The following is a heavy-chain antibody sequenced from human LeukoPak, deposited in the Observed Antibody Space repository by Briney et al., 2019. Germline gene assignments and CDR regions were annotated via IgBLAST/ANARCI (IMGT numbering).Heavy chain of an antibody. J-gene: IGHJ4*02. V-gene: IGHV3-53*01. D-gene: IGHD2-15*01. Sequence: GGSLRLSCAASGFTVSSNHMSWVRQAPGEALVWVTVIYNGGITYYADSVKGRFTIPRDNSKNPLDLQMNSLRAEDTGVYYCARDLLRFLFCSGGRCDGPPQWGQGTMVSDSS. CDR1: GFTVSSNH. CDR2: IYNGGIT. CDR3: ARDLLRFLFCSGGRCDGPPQ.